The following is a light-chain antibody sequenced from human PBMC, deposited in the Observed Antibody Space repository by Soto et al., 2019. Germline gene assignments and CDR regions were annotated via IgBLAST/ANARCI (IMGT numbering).Light chain of an antibody. J-gene: IGKJ1*01. V-gene: IGKV1-5*03. Sequence: EIQMTQFPSTLSASVGDRSTITCRAIQSISSWLAWYQQKPGKSPKLLIYKESSLESGVPSRFSGSGSGTEFTLTISSLQPDDFATYYCQQYNSYWTVGQGTKVEIK. CDR2: KES. CDR1: QSISSW. CDR3: QQYNSYWT.